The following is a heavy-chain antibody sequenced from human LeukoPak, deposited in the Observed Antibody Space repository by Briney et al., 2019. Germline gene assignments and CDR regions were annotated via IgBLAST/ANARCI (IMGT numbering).Heavy chain of an antibody. D-gene: IGHD3-22*01. Sequence: SETLSLTCAVYGGSFSGYYWSWIRQPPGKGLEWIGEINHSGSTNYNPSLKSRATISVDTSKNQFSLKLSTVTAADRAVYYCARDYYDSSGYVLDYWGQGALVTLSS. CDR2: INHSGST. CDR1: GGSFSGYY. V-gene: IGHV4-34*01. CDR3: ARDYYDSSGYVLDY. J-gene: IGHJ4*02.